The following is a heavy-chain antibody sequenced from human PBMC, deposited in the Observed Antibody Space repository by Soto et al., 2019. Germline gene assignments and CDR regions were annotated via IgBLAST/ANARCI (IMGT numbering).Heavy chain of an antibody. Sequence: QVQLQESGPGLVKPSGTLSLTCTVSGGSMTSSNWWNWVRQSPGKGLEWIGEAHHSGRTNYNPSLKSRVTLSFDKSQNHFSLKLSSVTAADTAVYYCARSEATGLDYWGQGTLVTVSS. D-gene: IGHD1-26*01. CDR2: AHHSGRT. J-gene: IGHJ4*02. CDR1: GGSMTSSNW. V-gene: IGHV4-4*02. CDR3: ARSEATGLDY.